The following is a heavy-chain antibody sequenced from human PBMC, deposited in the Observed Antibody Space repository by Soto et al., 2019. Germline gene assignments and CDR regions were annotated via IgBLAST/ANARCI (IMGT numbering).Heavy chain of an antibody. J-gene: IGHJ3*02. CDR3: ARVNLYCTNGVCYNRRDAFDI. V-gene: IGHV1-18*01. CDR2: ISAYNGNT. Sequence: GASVKVSCKASGYSFTSYGIGWVRQAPGQGLERMGWISAYNGNTNYAQKLQGRVTMTTDTSTSTAYMELRSLRSDDTAVYYCARVNLYCTNGVCYNRRDAFDIWGQGTMVTVSS. D-gene: IGHD2-8*01. CDR1: GYSFTSYG.